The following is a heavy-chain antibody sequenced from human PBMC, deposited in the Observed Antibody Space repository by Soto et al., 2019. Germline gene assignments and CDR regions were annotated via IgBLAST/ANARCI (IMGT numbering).Heavy chain of an antibody. Sequence: PSEALSLTCTVYGGSFSGYYWSWIRQPPGKGLEWIGEINHSGSTNYNPSLKSRVTISVDTSKNQFSLKLSSVTAADTAVYYCARSSAVIVLLWNNWFDPWGQGTLVTVSS. J-gene: IGHJ5*02. CDR1: GGSFSGYY. V-gene: IGHV4-34*01. CDR3: ARSSAVIVLLWNNWFDP. D-gene: IGHD3-10*01. CDR2: INHSGST.